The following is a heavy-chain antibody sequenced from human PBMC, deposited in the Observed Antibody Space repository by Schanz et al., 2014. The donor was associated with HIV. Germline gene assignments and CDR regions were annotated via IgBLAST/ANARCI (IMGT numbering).Heavy chain of an antibody. CDR1: AFTFRDAW. Sequence: EVQPLDSGGGLVQPGGSLRLSCTASAFTFRDAWMNWVRQAPGKGLEWVGRIKSKIDGGAADYAAAVKGRFTISRDDSKSTLYVQMNRLKTEDTGVYYCTTDSEPYVYWGQGTLVTVSS. D-gene: IGHD3-16*01. V-gene: IGHV3-15*01. CDR3: TTDSEPYVY. J-gene: IGHJ4*02. CDR2: IKSKIDGGAA.